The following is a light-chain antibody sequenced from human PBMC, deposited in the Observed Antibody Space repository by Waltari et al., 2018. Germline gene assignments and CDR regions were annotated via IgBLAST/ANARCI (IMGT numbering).Light chain of an antibody. Sequence: DIQMTQSPSSLSATVGDTVTISCRASQSISSYLNWYQQKPGKAPKLLIYAASSLQSGVPSRFSGSGSGTDFTLTISSLQPEDFATYYCQQSYSTPPWTFGPGTKVDIK. CDR1: QSISSY. CDR3: QQSYSTPPWT. CDR2: AAS. V-gene: IGKV1-39*01. J-gene: IGKJ3*01.